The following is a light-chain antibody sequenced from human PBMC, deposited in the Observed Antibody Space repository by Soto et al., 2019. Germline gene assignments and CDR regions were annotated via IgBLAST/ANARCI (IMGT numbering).Light chain of an antibody. CDR2: EVS. CDR1: TSDFASYNY. CDR3: SSYTTSSTPVL. V-gene: IGLV2-14*01. Sequence: QSVLTQPASVSGSPGQSITISCTGTTSDFASYNYVSWYQHHPGKAPKLMIYEVSNRPSGISYRFSGSKSGNTASLTISGLQAEDEADYYCSSYTTSSTPVLFGGGTKVTVL. J-gene: IGLJ2*01.